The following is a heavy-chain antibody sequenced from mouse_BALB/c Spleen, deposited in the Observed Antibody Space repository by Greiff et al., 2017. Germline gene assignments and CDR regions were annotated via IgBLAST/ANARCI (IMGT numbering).Heavy chain of an antibody. Sequence: QVQLQQSGPRLVQPSQSLSITCTVSGFSLTSYGVHWVRQSPGKGLEWLGVIWRGGSTDYNAAFMSRLSITKDNSKSQVFFTMNSLQADDTAIYYCAKRRSLDYAMDYWGQGTSVTVSS. V-gene: IGHV2-5-1*01. J-gene: IGHJ4*01. CDR3: AKRRSLDYAMDY. CDR1: GFSLTSYG. D-gene: IGHD2-10*02. CDR2: IWRGGST.